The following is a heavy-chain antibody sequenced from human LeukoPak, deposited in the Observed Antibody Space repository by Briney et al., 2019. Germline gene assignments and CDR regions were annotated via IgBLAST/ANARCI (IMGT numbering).Heavy chain of an antibody. CDR2: ISGSGGST. J-gene: IGHJ4*02. Sequence: GGSLRLSCAASGFTFSSYAMSWVRQAPGKGLEWVSAISGSGGSTYYTDSVKGRFTISRDNSKNTLYLEMNSLRAEDTAVYHCARDEDGGRDYWGQGTLVTVSS. CDR1: GFTFSSYA. V-gene: IGHV3-23*01. D-gene: IGHD2-15*01. CDR3: ARDEDGGRDY.